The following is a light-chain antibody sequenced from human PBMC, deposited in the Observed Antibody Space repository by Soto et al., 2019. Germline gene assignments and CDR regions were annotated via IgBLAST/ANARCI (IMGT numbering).Light chain of an antibody. V-gene: IGLV2-14*03. CDR2: DVN. CDR3: SSYASNRDVL. CDR1: SSDVGRYNF. J-gene: IGLJ2*01. Sequence: QSALTQPASVSGSPGQSITISCTGTSSDVGRYNFVSWYQHHQGKAPKLMIYDVNNRPSGVSNRFSGSKSGNMASLPISGLQSEYEADYYCSSYASNRDVLFGGGTKLTVL.